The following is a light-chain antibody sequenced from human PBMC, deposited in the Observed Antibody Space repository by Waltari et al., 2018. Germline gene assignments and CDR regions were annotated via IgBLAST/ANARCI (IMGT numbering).Light chain of an antibody. CDR1: QSISNW. J-gene: IGKJ4*01. CDR3: QQVNSFPAT. CDR2: GAS. Sequence: DIQMTQSPSSVSAFVQDRVPITCRASQSISNWLAWYQQKPGKAPKLLIYGASDLHSGVPSRFSGSGAGTDFTLTISSLQAEDFATYYCQQVNSFPATFGGGTTVEIK. V-gene: IGKV1-12*01.